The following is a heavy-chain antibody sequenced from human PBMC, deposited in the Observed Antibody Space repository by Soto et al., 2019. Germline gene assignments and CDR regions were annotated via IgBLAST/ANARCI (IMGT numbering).Heavy chain of an antibody. CDR3: ARDPENDRVPAADPGQLWPNYYYYYGMDV. D-gene: IGHD2-2*01. J-gene: IGHJ6*02. V-gene: IGHV1-46*01. Sequence: ASVNVSCKASGYTFTSYYMHWVRQAPGQGLEWMGIINPSGGSTSYAQKFQGRVTMTRDTSTSTVYMELSSLRSEDTAVYYCARDPENDRVPAADPGQLWPNYYYYYGMDVWGQGTTVTVSS. CDR2: INPSGGST. CDR1: GYTFTSYY.